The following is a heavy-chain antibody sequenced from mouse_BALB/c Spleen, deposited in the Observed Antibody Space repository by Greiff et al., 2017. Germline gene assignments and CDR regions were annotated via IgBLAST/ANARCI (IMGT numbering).Heavy chain of an antibody. V-gene: IGHV1S22*01. CDR1: GYTFTSYW. Sequence: LQQPGSELVRPGASVKLSCKASGYTFTSYWMHWVKQRPGQGLEWIGNIYPGSGSTNYDEKFKSKATLTVDTSSSTAYMQLSSLTSEDSAVYYCTRSITTVNGYYAMDYWGQGTSVTVSS. J-gene: IGHJ4*01. CDR2: IYPGSGST. CDR3: TRSITTVNGYYAMDY. D-gene: IGHD1-1*01.